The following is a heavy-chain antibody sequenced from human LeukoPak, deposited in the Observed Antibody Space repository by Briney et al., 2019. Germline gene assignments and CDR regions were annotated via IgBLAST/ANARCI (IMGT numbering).Heavy chain of an antibody. J-gene: IGHJ4*02. CDR1: GFIFSSYW. CDR3: VKSIPGDCFES. V-gene: IGHV3-74*01. D-gene: IGHD2-8*02. Sequence: GGSLRLSCAASGFIFSSYWMHWVRQAPGKGLVWVSRINSDSISTSYGDSVKGRFTISRDNAKNTLYLQMNSLRAEDTAVYYCVKSIPGDCFESWGQGNLVTVSS. CDR2: INSDSIST.